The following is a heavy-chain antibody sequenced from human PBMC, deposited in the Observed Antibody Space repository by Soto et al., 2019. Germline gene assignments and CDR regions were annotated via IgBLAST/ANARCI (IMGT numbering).Heavy chain of an antibody. CDR1: GGTFSSYT. Sequence: QVQLVQSGAEVKKPGSSVKVSCKASGGTFSSYTISWVRQAPGQGLEWMGRIIPILGIANYAQKFQGRVTITADKSTSTAYMELISLRSEDTAVYYCARSKGYYYDSSGATDAFDIGGQGTMFTVSS. V-gene: IGHV1-69*02. CDR2: IIPILGIA. J-gene: IGHJ3*02. CDR3: ARSKGYYYDSSGATDAFDI. D-gene: IGHD3-22*01.